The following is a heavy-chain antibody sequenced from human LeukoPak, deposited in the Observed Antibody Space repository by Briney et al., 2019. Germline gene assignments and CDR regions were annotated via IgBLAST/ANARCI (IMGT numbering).Heavy chain of an antibody. V-gene: IGHV3-23*01. D-gene: IGHD6-19*01. J-gene: IGHJ4*02. CDR3: TKDRAMAQWPVGFDY. Sequence: PGGSLRLSCAASGFTFSSYAMSWVRQAPGKGLEWVSAISGSGGSTYYADSVKGRFTISRDNSKNTLYLQMNSLRAEDTAVYYCTKDRAMAQWPVGFDYWGQGTLVTVSS. CDR1: GFTFSSYA. CDR2: ISGSGGST.